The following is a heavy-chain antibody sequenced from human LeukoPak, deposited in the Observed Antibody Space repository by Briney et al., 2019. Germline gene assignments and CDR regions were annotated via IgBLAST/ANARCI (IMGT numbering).Heavy chain of an antibody. CDR2: INHSGST. Sequence: PSETLSLTCAVYGGSFSGYYWSWIRQPPGKRLEWIGEINHSGSTNYNPSLKSRVTISVDTSKNQFSLKLSSVTAADTAVYYCARGGEVTSDAFDIWGQGTMVTVSS. D-gene: IGHD3-10*01. J-gene: IGHJ3*02. V-gene: IGHV4-34*01. CDR3: ARGGEVTSDAFDI. CDR1: GGSFSGYY.